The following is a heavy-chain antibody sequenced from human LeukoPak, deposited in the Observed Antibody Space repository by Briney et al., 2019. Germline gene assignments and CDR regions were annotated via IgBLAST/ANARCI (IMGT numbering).Heavy chain of an antibody. J-gene: IGHJ3*02. Sequence: SETLSLTCTVSGGSISSGSYYWSWIRQPAGKGLEWIGRIYTSGSTNYNPSLKSRVTISVDTSKNQFSLKLSSVTAADTAVYYCARVIKDTAHAFDIWGQGTMVTVSS. CDR3: ARVIKDTAHAFDI. V-gene: IGHV4-61*02. CDR2: IYTSGST. D-gene: IGHD5-18*01. CDR1: GGSISSGSYY.